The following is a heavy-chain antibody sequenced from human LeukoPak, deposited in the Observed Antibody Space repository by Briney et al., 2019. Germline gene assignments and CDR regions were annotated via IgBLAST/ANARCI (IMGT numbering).Heavy chain of an antibody. D-gene: IGHD2-15*01. Sequence: PGGSLRLSCAASGFTFSSYTMHWVRQAPGKGLDWVAVISRYGIDKFYADSVKGRFTISRDNSKNTLFLQMNNLRPEDTAVYYCANEDMAVSHAFDLWGQGTMVTVSS. CDR1: GFTFSSYT. J-gene: IGHJ3*01. CDR2: ISRYGIDK. V-gene: IGHV3-30-3*02. CDR3: ANEDMAVSHAFDL.